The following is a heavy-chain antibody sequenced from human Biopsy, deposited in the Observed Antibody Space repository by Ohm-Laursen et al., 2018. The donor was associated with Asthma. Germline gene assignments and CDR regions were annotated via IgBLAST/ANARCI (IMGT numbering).Heavy chain of an antibody. CDR3: ARGPNYHGSGRAPIGMDV. D-gene: IGHD3-10*01. CDR1: GGSVSTGSYY. V-gene: IGHV4-61*01. CDR2: IYYTGSD. J-gene: IGHJ6*02. Sequence: QTLSLTCAVSGGSVSTGSYYWSWIRQPPGKGLEWLGYIYYTGSDNYNPSLKSRVTISVDTSKNQLSLRLNSVTAADTAVYYCARGPNYHGSGRAPIGMDVWGQGTTVTVSS.